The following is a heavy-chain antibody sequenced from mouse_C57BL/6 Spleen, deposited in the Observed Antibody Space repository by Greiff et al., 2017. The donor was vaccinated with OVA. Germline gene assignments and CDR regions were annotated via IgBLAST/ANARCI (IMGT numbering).Heavy chain of an antibody. V-gene: IGHV5-4*01. CDR1: GYTFSSYA. CDR3: AREKDYGDCPRYFDV. J-gene: IGHJ1*03. D-gene: IGHD2-13*01. Sequence: EVQRVESGGGLVKPGGSLKLSCAASGYTFSSYAMSWVRQTPEKRLEWVATISDGGSYTYYPDNVKGRFTISRDNAKNNLYLQMSHLKSEDTAMYNSAREKDYGDCPRYFDVWDTGTTVTVSS. CDR2: ISDGGSYT.